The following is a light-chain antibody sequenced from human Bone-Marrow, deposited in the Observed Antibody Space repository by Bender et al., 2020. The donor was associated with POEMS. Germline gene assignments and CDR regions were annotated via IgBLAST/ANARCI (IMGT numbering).Light chain of an antibody. V-gene: IGLV2-14*03. Sequence: QSALTQPASVSGSPGQSITISCTGFSSDVGTYYSVSWYQQHPDKTPQVVIYDVTRRPSGVSNRFSGSKSGNTASLTISGLQAEDEADYYCCSYAGSYTYVFGTGTKVTVL. J-gene: IGLJ1*01. CDR3: CSYAGSYTYV. CDR1: SSDVGTYYS. CDR2: DVT.